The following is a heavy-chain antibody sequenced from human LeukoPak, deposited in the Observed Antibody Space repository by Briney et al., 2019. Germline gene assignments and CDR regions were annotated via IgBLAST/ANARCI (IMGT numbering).Heavy chain of an antibody. D-gene: IGHD3-10*01. CDR3: ARSPPLRITMVRGVITHFDY. CDR1: GFTFSTYW. Sequence: GGSLRLSCAASGFTFSTYWMSWVRQAPGEGLEWVANIKQDEKEKYYVDSVKGRFTISRDNSKNTLYLQMNSLRAEDTAVYYCARSPPLRITMVRGVITHFDYWGQGTLVTVSS. V-gene: IGHV3-7*01. CDR2: IKQDEKEK. J-gene: IGHJ4*02.